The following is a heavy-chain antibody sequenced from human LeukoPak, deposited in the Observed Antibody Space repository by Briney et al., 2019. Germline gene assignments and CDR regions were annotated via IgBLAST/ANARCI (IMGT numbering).Heavy chain of an antibody. D-gene: IGHD6-13*01. CDR2: INWDGGAS. Sequence: GGSLRLSCVASGSSTADYGMSWVRQRPGKGLERVSGINWDGGASAYSDSVKGRFTISRDHGQNSLFLHMRDLRDDDTALYFCVRDLSASWYSLGSWGQGALLTVSS. CDR3: VRDLSASWYSLGS. J-gene: IGHJ5*01. V-gene: IGHV3-20*04. CDR1: GSSTADYG.